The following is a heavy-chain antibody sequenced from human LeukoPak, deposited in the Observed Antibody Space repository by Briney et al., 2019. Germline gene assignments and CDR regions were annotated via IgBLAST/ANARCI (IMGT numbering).Heavy chain of an antibody. V-gene: IGHV3-7*01. Sequence: SGGSLRLSCAASGFIFSSYWMSWVRQTPGKGLEWVANIKQDGSEKYYVDSVKGRFTISRDNAKNSLHLQMNSLRAEDTAVYYCARIVPAACFDYWGQGTLVTVSS. CDR2: IKQDGSEK. D-gene: IGHD2-2*01. CDR3: ARIVPAACFDY. J-gene: IGHJ4*02. CDR1: GFIFSSYW.